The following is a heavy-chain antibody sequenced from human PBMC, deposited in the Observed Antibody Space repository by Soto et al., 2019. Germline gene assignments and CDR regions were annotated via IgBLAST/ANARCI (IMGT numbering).Heavy chain of an antibody. J-gene: IGHJ4*02. CDR1: GFTFSSYG. D-gene: IGHD4-17*01. V-gene: IGHV3-30*18. Sequence: QVQVVESGGGVVQPGRSLRLSCAASGFTFSSYGMHWVRQAPGKGLEWVAVISFEGKNKYYVDSVKGRFTISRDNSKNTLYLQMNSLRAEDTAVYYCAKSTGMTTVVTSVDYWGQGTLVTVSS. CDR2: ISFEGKNK. CDR3: AKSTGMTTVVTSVDY.